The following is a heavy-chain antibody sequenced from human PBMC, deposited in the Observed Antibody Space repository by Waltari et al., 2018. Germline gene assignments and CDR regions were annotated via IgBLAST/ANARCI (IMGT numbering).Heavy chain of an antibody. CDR2: LNPGGGTT. V-gene: IGHV3-23*01. J-gene: IGHJ4*02. D-gene: IGHD6-6*01. Sequence: EVQLLESGGGLVQPGGSLRLSCAASGFTFSTFAMNWVRQAPGKGLEWVSALNPGGGTTYYAEAVKGRFTISRDNSKNTLYLQMNSLTAEDTALYYCAKDVGDAARQALDDWGQGALVTVSP. CDR1: GFTFSTFA. CDR3: AKDVGDAARQALDD.